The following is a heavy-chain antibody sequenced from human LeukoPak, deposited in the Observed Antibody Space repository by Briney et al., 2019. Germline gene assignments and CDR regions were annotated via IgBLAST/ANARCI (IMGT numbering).Heavy chain of an antibody. CDR2: ISSDGTNK. V-gene: IGHV3-30*03. CDR1: RFTFSIFG. Sequence: GGSLTRDCTASRFTFSIFGMHWVRQAPVKGLEWIAVISSDGTNKYYADSVRGRFTISRDNSKDKLYLQMSSLRIEETAIYYCRAATRYLDYYYDYWGQGTLVTVSS. J-gene: IGHJ4*02. CDR3: RAATRYLDYYYDY. D-gene: IGHD3-22*01.